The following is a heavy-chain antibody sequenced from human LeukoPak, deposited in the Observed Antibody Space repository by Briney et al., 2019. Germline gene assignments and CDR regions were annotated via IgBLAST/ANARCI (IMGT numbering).Heavy chain of an antibody. J-gene: IGHJ3*02. CDR1: GFTFSNYG. Sequence: PGRSLRLSCAASGFTFSNYGMHWFRQVPGKWLEWVAAIWFDGIKKYYADSVKGRFTISRDNSKNTLYLQVNSLRAEDTAVYYCARDLEDSSPFGAFDMWGQGTMVTVSS. D-gene: IGHD3-22*01. CDR3: ARDLEDSSPFGAFDM. V-gene: IGHV3-33*01. CDR2: IWFDGIKK.